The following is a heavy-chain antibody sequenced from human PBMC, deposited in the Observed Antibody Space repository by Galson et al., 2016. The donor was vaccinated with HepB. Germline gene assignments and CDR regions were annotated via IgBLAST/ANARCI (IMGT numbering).Heavy chain of an antibody. CDR2: IYSGDSS. J-gene: IGHJ3*02. CDR3: ATMGAALIRPGSVSFDI. V-gene: IGHV3-53*01. Sequence: SLRLSCAASGFSVTGSYMTWVRQATGKGLDWVSVIYSGDSSYYADSVKGRFTISRDHSKNTLFLEMNSLRAEDTAVYYCATMGAALIRPGSVSFDIWGQGTPVSVSA. D-gene: IGHD1-26*01. CDR1: GFSVTGSY.